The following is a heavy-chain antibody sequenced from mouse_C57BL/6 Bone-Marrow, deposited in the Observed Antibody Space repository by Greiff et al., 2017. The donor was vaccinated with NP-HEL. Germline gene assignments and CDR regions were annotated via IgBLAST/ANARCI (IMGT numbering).Heavy chain of an antibody. D-gene: IGHD2-2*01. CDR2: ISYSGST. CDR1: GYSITSDY. CDR3: ARSPVWLRRNYYAMDY. J-gene: IGHJ4*01. V-gene: IGHV3-8*01. Sequence: VQLQQSGPGLAKPSQTLSLTCSVSGYSITSDYWNWIRKFPGNKLEYMGYISYSGSTYYYTSLKSRISITRDASKNQYYLQLNSVTTADTATYYCARSPVWLRRNYYAMDYWGQGTSVTGSS.